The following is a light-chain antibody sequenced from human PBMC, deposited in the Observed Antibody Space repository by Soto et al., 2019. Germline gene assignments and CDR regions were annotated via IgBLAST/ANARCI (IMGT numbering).Light chain of an antibody. CDR3: QSADCGGTCV. V-gene: IGLV3-25*02. CDR1: TLSEQH. J-gene: IGLJ1*01. CDR2: KDT. Sequence: SYELTQPPSVSLSPGQTARITCSGNTLSEQHAYCYQQRPGQAPELLIYKDTERASGIPDRFSGSKSGTTVTLTITGVQAEDEADYYCQSADCGGTCVFGDGTKLTVL.